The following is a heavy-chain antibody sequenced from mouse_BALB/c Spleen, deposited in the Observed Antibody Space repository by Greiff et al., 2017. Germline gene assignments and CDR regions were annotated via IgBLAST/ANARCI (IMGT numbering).Heavy chain of an antibody. CDR3: ARGSSTFAY. D-gene: IGHD1-1*01. V-gene: IGHV2-2*02. J-gene: IGHJ3*01. CDR2: IWSGGST. CDR1: GFSLTSYG. Sequence: VKLQESGPGLVQPSQSLSITCTVSGFSLTSYGVHWVRQSPGKGLEWLGVIWSGGSTDYNAAFISRLSISKDNSKSQVFFKMNSLQANDTAIYYCARGSSTFAYWGQGTLVTVSA.